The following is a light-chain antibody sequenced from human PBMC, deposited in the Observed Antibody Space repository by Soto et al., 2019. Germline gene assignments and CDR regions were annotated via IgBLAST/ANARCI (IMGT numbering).Light chain of an antibody. J-gene: IGLJ1*01. CDR1: SSDFGIYSS. CDR2: DVT. CDR3: TAITSITPYV. V-gene: IGLV2-14*01. Sequence: QSALTQPASVSGSPGQSITLLCTGTSSDFGIYSSVSWYQQHPGKAPKLMIHDVTNRPSGVSSRFSGSRSGNTASLTISGLQADYDDDNSSTAITSITPYVF.